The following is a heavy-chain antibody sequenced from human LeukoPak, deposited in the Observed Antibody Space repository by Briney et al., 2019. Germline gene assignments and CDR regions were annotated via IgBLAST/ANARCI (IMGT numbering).Heavy chain of an antibody. CDR1: GFTFDEYN. V-gene: IGHV3-43*01. J-gene: IGHJ4*02. D-gene: IGHD5-18*01. Sequence: GGSLRLSCAASGFTFDEYNMHWVRQAPGKGLEWVSLIIRDGGSTYYADSVKGRFTISRDNAKNSLYLQMNSLRAEDTALYYCAKGYSYGSGPVAYWGQGTLVTVSS. CDR2: IIRDGGST. CDR3: AKGYSYGSGPVAY.